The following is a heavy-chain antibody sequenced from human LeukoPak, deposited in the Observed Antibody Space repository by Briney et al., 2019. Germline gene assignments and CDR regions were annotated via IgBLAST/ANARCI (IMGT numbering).Heavy chain of an antibody. Sequence: GGSLRLSCAASGFTSSDYRMNWVRQAPGKGLEWVSSISGTSTNIYYADSVKGRFTISRDNAKNSVSLQMNSLRAEDTAVYYCARDDPSMIAALHYWGQGTLVTVSS. CDR2: ISGTSTNI. CDR1: GFTSSDYR. V-gene: IGHV3-21*01. J-gene: IGHJ4*02. D-gene: IGHD6-6*01. CDR3: ARDDPSMIAALHY.